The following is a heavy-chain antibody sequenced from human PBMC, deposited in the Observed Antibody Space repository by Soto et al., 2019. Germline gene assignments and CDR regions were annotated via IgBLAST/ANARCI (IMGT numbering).Heavy chain of an antibody. Sequence: PSETLSLTCTVSGGSMTSYYWSWIRQPPGKGLEWIGFIYYTGNTKYNPSLKSRDTISIDTSKSLFSLKLNSVTAADTAVYYCARRIIALEIFDFWGPGTVVTVSS. V-gene: IGHV4-59*08. D-gene: IGHD3-10*01. CDR1: GGSMTSYY. CDR2: IYYTGNT. J-gene: IGHJ4*02. CDR3: ARRIIALEIFDF.